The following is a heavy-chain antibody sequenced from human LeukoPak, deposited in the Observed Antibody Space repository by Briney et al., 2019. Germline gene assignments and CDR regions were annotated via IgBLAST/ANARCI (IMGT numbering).Heavy chain of an antibody. J-gene: IGHJ4*02. CDR3: ARSSFSSGWYEPYYFDS. CDR1: GVTVSSNY. Sequence: HPGGSLRLSCAASGVTVSSNYMSWVRQAPGKGLEWVSVIYSGGSTYYADSVKGRFTISRDNAKNSLYLQMNSLRAEDTAIYYCARSSFSSGWYEPYYFDSWGQGTLVTVSS. D-gene: IGHD6-19*01. CDR2: IYSGGST. V-gene: IGHV3-53*01.